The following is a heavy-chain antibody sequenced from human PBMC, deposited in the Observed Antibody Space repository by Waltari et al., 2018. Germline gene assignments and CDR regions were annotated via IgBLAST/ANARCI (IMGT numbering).Heavy chain of an antibody. CDR2: ISKSSGYL. V-gene: IGHV3-21*01. D-gene: IGHD3-10*01. CDR3: ARDAITLVRGVLTPFDY. CDR1: GFSFSSYS. J-gene: IGHJ4*02. Sequence: EVQLVESGGGLVKPGGSLRLSCAASGFSFSSYSMNWVRQAPGKGLEWVSSISKSSGYLYYADSVKGRFTISRDNAKNSLYLQMNSLRVEDTALYYCARDAITLVRGVLTPFDYWGQGTLVTVTS.